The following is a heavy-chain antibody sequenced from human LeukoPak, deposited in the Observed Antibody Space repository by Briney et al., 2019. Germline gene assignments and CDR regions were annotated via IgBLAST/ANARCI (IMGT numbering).Heavy chain of an antibody. CDR1: GGSFSGYY. J-gene: IGHJ4*02. CDR2: IHYSGSA. CDR3: ARGSYYYDSSGYYYRGYFDY. Sequence: SETLSLTCAVYGGSFSGYYWTWIRQPPGKGLEWIGEIHYSGSATYNPSLKSRVTISVDTSKNQFSLKMNSVTAADTAVYYCARGSYYYDSSGYYYRGYFDYWGQGTLVTVSS. D-gene: IGHD3-22*01. V-gene: IGHV4-34*01.